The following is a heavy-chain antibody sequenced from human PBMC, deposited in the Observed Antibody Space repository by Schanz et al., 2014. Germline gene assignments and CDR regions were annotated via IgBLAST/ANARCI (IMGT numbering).Heavy chain of an antibody. CDR2: LSEGGGGT. CDR1: GFSFSSYA. D-gene: IGHD1-1*01. CDR3: TRDVRLDRRGNWFDP. V-gene: IGHV3-23*01. Sequence: EVQLLESGGGLVQPGGSLRLSCAASGFSFSSYAMSWVRQAPGKGLEWVSALSEGGGGTHYADSVRGRFTMSRDNSKNTLYLQMNSLRAEDTAVYYCTRDVRLDRRGNWFDPWGQGTLLTV. J-gene: IGHJ5*02.